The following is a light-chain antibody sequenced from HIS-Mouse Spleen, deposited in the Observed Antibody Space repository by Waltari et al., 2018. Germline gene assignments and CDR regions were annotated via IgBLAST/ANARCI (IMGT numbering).Light chain of an antibody. CDR3: VQALQTPT. J-gene: IGKJ5*01. CDR1: LRSSNGNKY. Sequence: LRSSNGNKYLDWYLQEPGQDPALRIYLGSNRASRVPDRFSGSRSGTDLTLNVSGVEAEDVVVYYCVQALQTPTVGQGTRLEIK. CDR2: LGS. V-gene: IGKV2-28*01.